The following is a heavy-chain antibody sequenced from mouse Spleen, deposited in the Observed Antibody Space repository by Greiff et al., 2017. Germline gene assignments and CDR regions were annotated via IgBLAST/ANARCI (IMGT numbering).Heavy chain of an antibody. CDR3: ARNYGSSLCYFDY. V-gene: IGHV1S29*02. Sequence: VQLQQSGPELVKPGASVKISCKASGYTFTDYNMHWVKQSHGKSLEWIGYIYPYNGGTGYNQKFKSKATLTVDNSSSTAYMELRSLTSEDSAVYYCARNYGSSLCYFDYWGQGTTLTVSS. CDR2: IYPYNGGT. CDR1: GYTFTDYN. D-gene: IGHD1-1*01. J-gene: IGHJ2*01.